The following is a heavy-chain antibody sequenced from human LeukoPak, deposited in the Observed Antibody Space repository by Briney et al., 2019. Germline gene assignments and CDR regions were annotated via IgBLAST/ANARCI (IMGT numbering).Heavy chain of an antibody. Sequence: ASVKVSCKTSGYPFTSDGISWVRHDPGQGLEWMGWISAYSGNTNYAQKLQSRVTMTTDTSTSTAYMELWSLRSDDTAVYYWARVHAYSSDWDYWGEGTLVTVSP. V-gene: IGHV1-18*01. CDR3: ARVHAYSSDWDY. J-gene: IGHJ4*02. D-gene: IGHD6-19*01. CDR1: GYPFTSDG. CDR2: ISAYSGNT.